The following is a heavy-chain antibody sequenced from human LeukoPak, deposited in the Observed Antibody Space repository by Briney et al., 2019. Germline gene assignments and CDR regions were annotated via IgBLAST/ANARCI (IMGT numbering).Heavy chain of an antibody. CDR2: ISPGRSDI. J-gene: IGHJ4*02. Sequence: GEPLKISCKGSGYSFTTYWIAWARQMPGKGLEWMGIISPGRSDIRYSPSFQGQVTISADTSISTAYLQWSSLKASDSAMYYCTRREDRTGYSDYWGQGTLVTVSS. CDR1: GYSFTTYW. D-gene: IGHD2-8*02. CDR3: TRREDRTGYSDY. V-gene: IGHV5-51*01.